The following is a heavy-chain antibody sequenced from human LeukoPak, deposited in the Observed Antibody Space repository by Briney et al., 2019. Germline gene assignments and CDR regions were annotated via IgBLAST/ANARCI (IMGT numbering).Heavy chain of an antibody. Sequence: ASVKLSCKASGYTFTSYYMHWVRLAPGQGLEWMGIINPSGGTTSYSQKFEDRVTMTRDTSTSTIYMELSSLRSEVTALYYCARDVAVVTATQAKAFDIWGQGTMVTVSS. J-gene: IGHJ3*02. CDR2: INPSGGTT. CDR3: ARDVAVVTATQAKAFDI. V-gene: IGHV1-46*01. CDR1: GYTFTSYY. D-gene: IGHD2-21*02.